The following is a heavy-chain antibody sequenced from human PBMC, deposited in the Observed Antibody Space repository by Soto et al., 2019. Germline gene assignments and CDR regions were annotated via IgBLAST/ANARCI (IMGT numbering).Heavy chain of an antibody. Sequence: KPSETLSLTCAVYGGSFSGYYWSWIRQPPGKGLEWIGEINHSGSTNYNPSLKSRVTISVDTSKNQFSLKLSSVTAADTAVYYCARTDPSRAFDIWGQGTMVTVSS. CDR1: GGSFSGYY. CDR3: ARTDPSRAFDI. V-gene: IGHV4-34*01. J-gene: IGHJ3*02. CDR2: INHSGST.